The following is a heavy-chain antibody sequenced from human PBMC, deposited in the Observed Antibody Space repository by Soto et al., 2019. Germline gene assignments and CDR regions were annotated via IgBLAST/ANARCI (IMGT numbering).Heavy chain of an antibody. CDR1: GGSISSSNW. J-gene: IGHJ4*02. CDR2: IYHSGST. Sequence: SETLSLTCAVSGGSISSSNWWSWVRQPPGKGLEWIGEIYHSGSTNYNPSLKSRVTISVDKSKNQFSLKLSSVTAADTAVYYCARRTTATNLPNIFGGQGTLVTVSS. D-gene: IGHD1-1*01. V-gene: IGHV4-4*02. CDR3: ARRTTATNLPNIF.